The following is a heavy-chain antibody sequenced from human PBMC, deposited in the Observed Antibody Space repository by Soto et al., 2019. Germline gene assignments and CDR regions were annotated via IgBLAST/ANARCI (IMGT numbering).Heavy chain of an antibody. V-gene: IGHV3-53*01. J-gene: IGHJ6*02. D-gene: IGHD3-10*01. CDR3: TRAGSDPGNFYISIYYEMDV. Sequence: GGSLRLSCAASGFSVSSDYMSWVRQAPGKGLEWVSLIYSGGDTYYADSVKGRFTISRDISSNTIYLHMTSLRADDTAIYYCTRAGSDPGNFYISIYYEMDVWGRGTTVTVSS. CDR1: GFSVSSDY. CDR2: IYSGGDT.